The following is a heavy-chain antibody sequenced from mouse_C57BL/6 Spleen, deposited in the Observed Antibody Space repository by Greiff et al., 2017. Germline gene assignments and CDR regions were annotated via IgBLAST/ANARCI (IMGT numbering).Heavy chain of an antibody. CDR3: ARGSGRSY. Sequence: EVKLVESGGGLVKPGGSLKLSCAASGFNFSDYGMHWVRQAPEKGLEWVAYISSGSSTIYYADTVKGRFTISRDNAKNALFLQMTSLRSEDTAMYYSARGSGRSYWGQGTTLTVSS. V-gene: IGHV5-17*01. CDR2: ISSGSSTI. J-gene: IGHJ2*01. CDR1: GFNFSDYG.